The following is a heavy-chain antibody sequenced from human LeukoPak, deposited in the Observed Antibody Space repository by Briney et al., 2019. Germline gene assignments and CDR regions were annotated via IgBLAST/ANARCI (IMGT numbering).Heavy chain of an antibody. D-gene: IGHD1-26*01. CDR1: GGSFSGYY. CDR3: ARDDLGIVGATGY. J-gene: IGHJ4*02. V-gene: IGHV4-34*01. Sequence: SETLSLTCAVYGGSFSGYYWGWIRQPPGKGLEWIGYIHNSGSTNYNPSLKSRVTISVDTSKNQFSLKLSSVTAADTAVYYCARDDLGIVGATGYWGQGTLVTVSS. CDR2: IHNSGST.